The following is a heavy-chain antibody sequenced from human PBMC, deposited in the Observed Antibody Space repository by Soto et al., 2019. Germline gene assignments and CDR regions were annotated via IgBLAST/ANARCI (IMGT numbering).Heavy chain of an antibody. J-gene: IGHJ5*02. V-gene: IGHV4-31*03. CDR3: ASKRGDYGDYGNSFDP. CDR1: GGSISSGGYY. D-gene: IGHD4-17*01. CDR2: IYYSGST. Sequence: QVQLQESGPGLVKPSQTLSLTCTVSGGSISSGGYYWSWIRQHPGKGLEWIGYIYYSGSTYYNPSLKIRVTISVDTSKTQFSLKLSSVTAADTAVYYCASKRGDYGDYGNSFDPWGQGTLVTVSS.